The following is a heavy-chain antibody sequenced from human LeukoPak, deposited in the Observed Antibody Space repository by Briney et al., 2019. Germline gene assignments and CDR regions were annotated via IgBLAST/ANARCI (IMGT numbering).Heavy chain of an antibody. Sequence: GGSLRLSCTASGFTFGDYAMSWFRQAPGKGLEWVGFIRSKAYGGTTEYAASVKGRFTISRDDSKSIAYLQMNSLKTEDTAVYYCTRERSTYYDYVWGSYRARKPFDYWGQGTLVTVSS. CDR2: IRSKAYGGTT. V-gene: IGHV3-49*03. D-gene: IGHD3-16*02. CDR3: TRERSTYYDYVWGSYRARKPFDY. J-gene: IGHJ4*02. CDR1: GFTFGDYA.